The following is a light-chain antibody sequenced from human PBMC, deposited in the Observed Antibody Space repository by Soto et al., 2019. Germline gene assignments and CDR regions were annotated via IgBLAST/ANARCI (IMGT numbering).Light chain of an antibody. CDR3: QQYGSSPRT. Sequence: EIVLTQSPGTLSLSPGERATFSCRASQTVRSSNLAWYQQKPGQAPKVLIYGASSRATGVPDRFSGSGSGTDFILTISRLEPEDFAVYYCQQYGSSPRTFGQGTKVEIK. CDR1: QTVRSSN. CDR2: GAS. V-gene: IGKV3-20*01. J-gene: IGKJ1*01.